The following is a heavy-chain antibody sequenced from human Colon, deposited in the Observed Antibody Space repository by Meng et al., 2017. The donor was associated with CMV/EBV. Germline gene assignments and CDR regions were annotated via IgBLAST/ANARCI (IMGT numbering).Heavy chain of an antibody. D-gene: IGHD3-22*01. CDR2: INPNSGGT. V-gene: IGHV1-2*02. J-gene: IGHJ1*01. CDR3: ATVSSGYYLYFQH. CDR1: GYTFTGYY. Sequence: VRRVQSGAEVKKPGASVKVSCKASGYTFTGYYMHWVRQASGQGLEWMGWINPNSGGTNYAQKFQGRVTMTRDTSISTAYMELSRLRSDDTAVYYCATVSSGYYLYFQHWGQGTLVTVSS.